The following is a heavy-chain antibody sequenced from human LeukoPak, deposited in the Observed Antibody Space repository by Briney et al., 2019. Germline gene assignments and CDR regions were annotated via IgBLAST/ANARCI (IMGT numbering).Heavy chain of an antibody. D-gene: IGHD3-22*01. CDR3: ARVRRGGDPVVTPYYYYMDV. CDR2: ISGDGGST. Sequence: GGSLRLSCAASGFTFDDYAMHWVRQAPGKGLEWVSLISGDGGSTYYADSVKGRFTISRDNSKNSLYLQMNSLGTEDTALYYCARVRRGGDPVVTPYYYYMDVWGKGTTVTVSS. CDR1: GFTFDDYA. V-gene: IGHV3-43*02. J-gene: IGHJ6*03.